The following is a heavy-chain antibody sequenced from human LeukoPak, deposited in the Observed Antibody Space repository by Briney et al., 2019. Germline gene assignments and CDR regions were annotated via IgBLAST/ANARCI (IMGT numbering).Heavy chain of an antibody. V-gene: IGHV4-59*01. CDR2: IYGSGST. J-gene: IGHJ3*02. Sequence: SETLTLTCNVSGGSINSLYWSWIRQPPGKGLEWIGYIYGSGSTKYNPSLERRVTILADKSNNQFHLRLNPVTAADTAVYYGARLFSSTSGRAFDIWGQGTIVTVSS. CDR3: ARLFSSTSGRAFDI. D-gene: IGHD6-6*01. CDR1: GGSINSLY.